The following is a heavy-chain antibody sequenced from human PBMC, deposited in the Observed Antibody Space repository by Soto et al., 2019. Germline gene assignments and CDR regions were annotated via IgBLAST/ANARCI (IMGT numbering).Heavy chain of an antibody. Sequence: DVLLVESGGGLVEPGGSLRLSCAASGFTFSKAFLRWVRQAPGKGLEWVGQIGGNTESGTTKYPAPLRGRFTISRDYLMNTIYLQMNSLKLENKDVYYCTVSGGYSNRHHWFDPWGQGTPGSVSS. D-gene: IGHD5-12*01. CDR1: GFTFSKAF. CDR2: IGGNTESGTT. CDR3: TVSGGYSNRHHWFDP. J-gene: IGHJ5*02. V-gene: IGHV3-15*04.